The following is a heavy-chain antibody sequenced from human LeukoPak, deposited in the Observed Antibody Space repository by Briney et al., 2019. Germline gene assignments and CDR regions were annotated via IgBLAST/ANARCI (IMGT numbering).Heavy chain of an antibody. J-gene: IGHJ6*02. V-gene: IGHV5-10-1*01. CDR2: IDPSDSYT. D-gene: IGHD6-13*01. CDR1: GYSFTSYW. Sequence: PGESLRISRKGSGYSFTSYWISWVRQMPGKGLEWMGRIDPSDSYTNYSPSFQGHVTISADKSISTAYLQWSSLKASDTAMYYCASTPGIAAAGTLYYYYGMDVWGQGTTVTVSS. CDR3: ASTPGIAAAGTLYYYYGMDV.